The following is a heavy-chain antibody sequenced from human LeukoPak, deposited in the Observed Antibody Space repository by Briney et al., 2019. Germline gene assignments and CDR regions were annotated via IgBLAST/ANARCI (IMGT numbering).Heavy chain of an antibody. Sequence: GGSVKVSCTASGYTFTGYYMHWVRQAPGQGLEWIAGINPNSGGTNYAHTFKGRVTITRDTSISTAYMQLNSLRAEDTAVYYFARDAVGGEYWGRGTLVTVS. CDR3: ARDAVGGEY. D-gene: IGHD4-23*01. V-gene: IGHV1-2*02. CDR1: GYTFTGYY. J-gene: IGHJ4*02. CDR2: INPNSGGT.